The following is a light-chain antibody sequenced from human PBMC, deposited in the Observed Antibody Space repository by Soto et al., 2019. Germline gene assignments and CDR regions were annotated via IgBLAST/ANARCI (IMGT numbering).Light chain of an antibody. V-gene: IGKV2-30*01. CDR2: NIS. CDR3: MHSIDWPWT. J-gene: IGKJ1*01. CDR1: RGLVFSDGNTY. Sequence: VLTQSPLSVSVTVGQPASISCRSSRGLVFSDGNTYLHWFQQRPGQSPRRLIDNISNRDSGVPDRLSGSGSGTDFTLEISRVEAEDVGMYYCMHSIDWPWTFGQGTKVDIK.